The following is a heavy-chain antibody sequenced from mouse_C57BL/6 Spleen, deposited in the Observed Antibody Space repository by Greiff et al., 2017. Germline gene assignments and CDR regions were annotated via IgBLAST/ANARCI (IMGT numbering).Heavy chain of an antibody. Sequence: EVMLVESGGGLVKPGGSLKLSCAASGFTFSSYAMSWVRQTPEKRLEWVATISDGGSYTYYPDNVKGRFTISRDNAKNNLYLQMSHLKSEDTAMYYCARDLSTTVGYWYFDVWGTGTTVTVSS. CDR2: ISDGGSYT. CDR3: ARDLSTTVGYWYFDV. D-gene: IGHD1-1*01. CDR1: GFTFSSYA. J-gene: IGHJ1*03. V-gene: IGHV5-4*01.